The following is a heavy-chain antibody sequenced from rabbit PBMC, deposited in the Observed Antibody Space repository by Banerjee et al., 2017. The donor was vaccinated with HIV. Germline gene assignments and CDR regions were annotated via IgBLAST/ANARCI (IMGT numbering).Heavy chain of an antibody. CDR3: AGNNKGAFNL. J-gene: IGHJ4*01. Sequence: QEQLEESGGGLVQPEGSLTLTCTASGFSFSNKYVMCWVRQAPGKGLEWIGCIANGDGSTYYASWAKGRFTISKASSTTLTLQITSLTAEDTSTYFFAGNNKGAFNLWGPGTLVTVS. D-gene: IGHD4-2*01. V-gene: IGHV1S45*01. CDR2: IANGDGST. CDR1: GFSFSNKYV.